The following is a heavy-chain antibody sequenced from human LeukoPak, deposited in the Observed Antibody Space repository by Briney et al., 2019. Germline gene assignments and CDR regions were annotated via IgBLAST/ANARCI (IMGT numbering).Heavy chain of an antibody. D-gene: IGHD6-25*01. Sequence: GGSLRLSCAASGFTFSSYAMHWVRQAPGKGLEWVAVISYDGSNKYYADSVKGRFTVSRDNSKNTLYLQMNSLRAEDTAVYYCARAFGYCMSLDYWGQGTLVTVSS. J-gene: IGHJ4*02. V-gene: IGHV3-30-3*01. CDR3: ARAFGYCMSLDY. CDR2: ISYDGSNK. CDR1: GFTFSSYA.